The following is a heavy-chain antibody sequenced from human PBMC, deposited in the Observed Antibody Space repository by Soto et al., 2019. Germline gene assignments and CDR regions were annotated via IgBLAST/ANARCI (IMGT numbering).Heavy chain of an antibody. J-gene: IGHJ5*02. CDR2: IYWDDDN. Sequence: QITLKESGPTLVKPTQTLTLTCTFSGFSLTNNGEAVGWFRQSPGKAVEWLVLIYWDDDNRYNPTLRTRLSTTKDTSKSQGVLTLTTMDPVDTATYYCARYVATSPAGWFEPWGQGIPVTVSS. CDR1: GFSLTNNGEA. CDR3: ARYVATSPAGWFEP. V-gene: IGHV2-5*02. D-gene: IGHD3-10*02.